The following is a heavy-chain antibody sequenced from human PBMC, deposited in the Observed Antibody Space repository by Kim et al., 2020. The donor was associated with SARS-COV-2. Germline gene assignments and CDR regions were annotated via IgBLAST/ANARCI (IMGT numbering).Heavy chain of an antibody. Sequence: NYNPSLKSRVTISVDTSKNQFSLKLSSVTAADTAVYYCARGSKQGGYYDRWGQGTLVTVSS. J-gene: IGHJ4*02. CDR3: ARGSKQGGYYDR. V-gene: IGHV4-34*01. D-gene: IGHD3-10*02.